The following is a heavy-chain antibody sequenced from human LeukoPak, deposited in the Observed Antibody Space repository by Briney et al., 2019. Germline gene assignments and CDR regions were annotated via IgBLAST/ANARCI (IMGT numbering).Heavy chain of an antibody. J-gene: IGHJ4*02. CDR3: AAYYYDSSGYYYPDY. CDR2: ISSSGSTI. D-gene: IGHD3-22*01. V-gene: IGHV3-11*01. CDR1: GFTFSDYY. Sequence: GGSLRLSCAASGFTFSDYYMSWIRQAPGKGLEWVSYISSSGSTIYYADSVKGRFTIPRDNAKNSLYLQMNSLRAEDTAVYYCAAYYYDSSGYYYPDYWGQGTLVTVSS.